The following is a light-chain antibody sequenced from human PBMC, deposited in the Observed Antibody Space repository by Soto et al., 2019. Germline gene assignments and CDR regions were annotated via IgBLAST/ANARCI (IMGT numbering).Light chain of an antibody. J-gene: IGKJ1*01. CDR2: GAS. V-gene: IGKV3-20*01. Sequence: IVLTQSPGTLSLSQGERATLSCRASQSVSSSYLAWYQQKPGQAPRILIYGASSRATGIPDRFSGSGSGTVFTLTISRLEPEDFAVYYCQQYGSSPTLGQGTKVDIK. CDR3: QQYGSSPT. CDR1: QSVSSSY.